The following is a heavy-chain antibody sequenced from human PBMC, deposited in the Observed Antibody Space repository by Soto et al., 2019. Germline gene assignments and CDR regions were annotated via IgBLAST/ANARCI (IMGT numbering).Heavy chain of an antibody. CDR2: ISAKKGNT. CDR1: GYTFTSYG. J-gene: IGHJ6*02. V-gene: IGHV1-18*04. Sequence: ASVKVSCKASGYTFTSYGISWVRQAPGQGLEWMGWISAKKGNTKYAQKFQGRVTMTTDTSTSTAYMELRSLRSDDTAVYYCAREILSPDFYFHGMDIWGQGTTVTVSS. CDR3: AREILSPDFYFHGMDI. D-gene: IGHD2-15*01.